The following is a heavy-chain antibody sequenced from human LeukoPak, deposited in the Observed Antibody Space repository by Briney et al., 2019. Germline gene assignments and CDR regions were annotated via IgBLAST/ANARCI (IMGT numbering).Heavy chain of an antibody. CDR3: ARGTTIFGVVTPPRE. Sequence: SETLSLTCTVSGGSISSYYWSWIRQPPGKGLEWIGYIYYSGSTYYNPSLKSRVTISVDTSKNQFSLKLSSVTAADTAVYYCARGTTIFGVVTPPREWGQGTLVTVSS. D-gene: IGHD3-3*01. V-gene: IGHV4-30-4*08. J-gene: IGHJ4*02. CDR2: IYYSGST. CDR1: GGSISSYY.